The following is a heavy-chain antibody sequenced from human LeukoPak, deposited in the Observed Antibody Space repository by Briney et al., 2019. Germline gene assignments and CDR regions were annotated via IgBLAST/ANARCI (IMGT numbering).Heavy chain of an antibody. D-gene: IGHD3-10*01. V-gene: IGHV1-8*02. J-gene: IGHJ4*02. CDR1: GYTFTSYD. CDR2: MNPNSGNT. Sequence: ASVKVSCKASGYTFTSYDINWVRQATGQGLEWMGWMNPNSGNTGYAQKFQGRVTMTRNTSISTAYMELSSLRSEDTAVYYCARKGRNYYGSGSYSPPLDYWGQGTLVTVSS. CDR3: ARKGRNYYGSGSYSPPLDY.